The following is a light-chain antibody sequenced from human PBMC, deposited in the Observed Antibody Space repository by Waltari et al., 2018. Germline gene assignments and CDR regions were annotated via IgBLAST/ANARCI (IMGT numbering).Light chain of an antibody. J-gene: IGKJ2*01. CDR3: QQASSFPYT. CDR2: GAS. CDR1: RDLSNW. V-gene: IGKV1-12*01. Sequence: RASRDLSNWFVLYQQKPGKAPKLLIFGASSLQSGVPPRFSGSGSGTDFTLTIISLQPDDFATYYWQQASSFPYTFVQGTKLEMK.